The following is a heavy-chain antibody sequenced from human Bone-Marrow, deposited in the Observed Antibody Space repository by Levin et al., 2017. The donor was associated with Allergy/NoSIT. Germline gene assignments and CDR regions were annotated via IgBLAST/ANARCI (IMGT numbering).Heavy chain of an antibody. D-gene: IGHD2-21*01. V-gene: IGHV1-8*01. CDR3: ARGGSVDCDV. CDR2: MNPENGNT. Sequence: ASVKVSCKPSGYTFTSYEIHWVRQAPGQGLEWLGWMNPENGNTDFAQKFQGRVIMTCNTSISTAYMELSSLRSDDTAVYYCARGGSVDCDVWGQGTTVTVSS. J-gene: IGHJ6*02. CDR1: GYTFTSYE.